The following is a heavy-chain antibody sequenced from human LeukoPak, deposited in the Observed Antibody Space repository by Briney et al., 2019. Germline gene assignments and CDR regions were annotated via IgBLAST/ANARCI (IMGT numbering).Heavy chain of an antibody. CDR3: ARLRFLEWFRAFDM. J-gene: IGHJ3*02. V-gene: IGHV4-59*01. D-gene: IGHD3-3*01. CDR1: GGSTSSYY. CDR2: INNIGMT. Sequence: PSETLSLTCTVSGGSTSSYYWSWIRQPPGKGLEWIGYINNIGMTNYNPSLKNRVTISVDRSKNQVSLKLRSVTAADTAVFYCARLRFLEWFRAFDMWGQGTMATASS.